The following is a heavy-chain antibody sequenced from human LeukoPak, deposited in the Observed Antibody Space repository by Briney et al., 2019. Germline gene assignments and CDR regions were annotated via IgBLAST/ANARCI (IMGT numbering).Heavy chain of an antibody. CDR2: INSDGSST. CDR1: GFTFSSYW. J-gene: IGHJ4*02. CDR3: ATSYYGDSLDY. Sequence: GGSLRLSCAASGFTFSSYWMHWVRQAPGKGLVWVSRINSDGSSTSYADSVKGRFTISRDNAKNTLYLQMNSLRAEDTAVYYCATSYYGDSLDYWGQGTLVTVSS. D-gene: IGHD4-17*01. V-gene: IGHV3-74*01.